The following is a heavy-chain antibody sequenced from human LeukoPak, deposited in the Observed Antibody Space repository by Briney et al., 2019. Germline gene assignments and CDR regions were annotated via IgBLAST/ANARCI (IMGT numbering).Heavy chain of an antibody. CDR2: IYYSGST. V-gene: IGHV4-31*03. Sequence: SQTLSLTCTVSGGSINSGGYSWSWIRQHPGKDLEWIGYIYYSGSTYYNPSLKSRVTISVDTSKNQFSLKLSSVTAADTAVYYCARGGDDFWSGYRGYFDYWGQGTLVTVSS. D-gene: IGHD3-3*01. CDR3: ARGGDDFWSGYRGYFDY. J-gene: IGHJ4*02. CDR1: GGSINSGGYS.